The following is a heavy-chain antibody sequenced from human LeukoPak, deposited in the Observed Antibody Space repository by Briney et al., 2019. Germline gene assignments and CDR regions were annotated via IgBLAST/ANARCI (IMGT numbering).Heavy chain of an antibody. J-gene: IGHJ4*02. D-gene: IGHD3-22*01. CDR3: TKSDSSGYYYNYFDY. Sequence: PGGSLRLSCAASGFTFSSYAMSWVRQAPGKGLEWVSAISGSGGSTYYADSVKGRFTISRDNSKNTLYLQMNSLRAEDTAVYYCTKSDSSGYYYNYFDYWGQGTLVTVSS. V-gene: IGHV3-23*01. CDR1: GFTFSSYA. CDR2: ISGSGGST.